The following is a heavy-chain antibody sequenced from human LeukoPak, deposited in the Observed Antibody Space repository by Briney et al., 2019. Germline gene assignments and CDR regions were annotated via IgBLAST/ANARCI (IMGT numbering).Heavy chain of an antibody. Sequence: ASVKVSCKASGYTFTSYGISWVRQAPGQGLEWMGWINPNSGGTNYAQKFQGRVTMTRDTSISTAYMELSRLRSDDTAVYYCARDPGNSRQWLANWFDPWGQGTLVTVSS. CDR1: GYTFTSYG. CDR2: INPNSGGT. J-gene: IGHJ5*02. CDR3: ARDPGNSRQWLANWFDP. D-gene: IGHD6-19*01. V-gene: IGHV1-2*02.